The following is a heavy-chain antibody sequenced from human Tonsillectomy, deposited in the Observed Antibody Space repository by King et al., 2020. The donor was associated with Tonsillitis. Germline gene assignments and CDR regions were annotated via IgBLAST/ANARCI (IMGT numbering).Heavy chain of an antibody. Sequence: VQLVESGGGLVQPGGSLRLSCAASGFTFSSHWMSWVRQAPGKGLEWVANIKQDGSDKYYVDSVKGRFTISRDNAKNSVDLQMNSLRAEDTAVYYCAREGHTWNYDYGMDVWGQGTTVTVSS. CDR2: IKQDGSDK. CDR3: AREGHTWNYDYGMDV. J-gene: IGHJ6*02. V-gene: IGHV3-7*01. D-gene: IGHD2/OR15-2a*01. CDR1: GFTFSSHW.